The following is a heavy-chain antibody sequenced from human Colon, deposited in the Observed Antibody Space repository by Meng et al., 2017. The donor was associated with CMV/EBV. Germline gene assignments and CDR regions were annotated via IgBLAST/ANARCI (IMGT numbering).Heavy chain of an antibody. J-gene: IGHJ4*02. Sequence: GGSLRLSCAASGFKFDDFAMHWVRQGPGKGLEWVSLISWDGGISRYADSVKGRFTISRDNAKNSLYLQMNSLRAEDTAVYYCAKDRAMESGYYFDYWGQGTLVTVSS. CDR3: AKDRAMESGYYFDY. CDR2: ISWDGGIS. CDR1: GFKFDDFA. D-gene: IGHD5-18*01. V-gene: IGHV3-43D*03.